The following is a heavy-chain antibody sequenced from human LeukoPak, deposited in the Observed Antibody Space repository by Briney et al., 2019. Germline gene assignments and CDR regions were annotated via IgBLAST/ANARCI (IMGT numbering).Heavy chain of an antibody. D-gene: IGHD2-15*01. J-gene: IGHJ3*02. CDR3: ARVGLGYCSGGSCLLDAFDI. CDR2: ISYDGSQK. Sequence: TGGSLRLSCAASGFTFSGHGMHWVRQAPGKGLEWVAVISYDGSQKYYSDSVKGRFTISRDNSTHTVHLQMNGLRAEDTAVYYCARVGLGYCSGGSCLLDAFDIWGQGTMVTVSS. CDR1: GFTFSGHG. V-gene: IGHV3-30*03.